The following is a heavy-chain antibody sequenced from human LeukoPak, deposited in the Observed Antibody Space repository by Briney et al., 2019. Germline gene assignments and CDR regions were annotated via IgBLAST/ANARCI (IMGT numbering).Heavy chain of an antibody. CDR1: GGSISSYY. J-gene: IGHJ5*02. Sequence: SETLSLTCTVSGGSISSYYWSWIRQPAGKGLEWIGRIYTSGSTNYNPSLKSRVTMSVDTSKNQFSLKLSSVTAADTVVYYCARDLVAAGVANWFGPWGQGTLVTVSS. CDR3: ARDLVAAGVANWFGP. D-gene: IGHD6-13*01. CDR2: IYTSGST. V-gene: IGHV4-4*07.